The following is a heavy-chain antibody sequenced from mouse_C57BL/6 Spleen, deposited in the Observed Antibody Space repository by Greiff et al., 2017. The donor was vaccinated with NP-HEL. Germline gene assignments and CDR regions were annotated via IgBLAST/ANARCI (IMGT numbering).Heavy chain of an antibody. J-gene: IGHJ3*01. CDR1: GFTFSSYA. V-gene: IGHV5-4*01. Sequence: EVKLVESGGGLVKPGGSLKLSCAASGFTFSSYAMSWVRQTPEKRLEWVATISDGGSYTYYPDNVKGRFTISRDNAKNNLYLQMSHLKSEDTAMYYCARDRAHYYGSSPFAYWGQGTLVTVSA. D-gene: IGHD1-1*01. CDR3: ARDRAHYYGSSPFAY. CDR2: ISDGGSYT.